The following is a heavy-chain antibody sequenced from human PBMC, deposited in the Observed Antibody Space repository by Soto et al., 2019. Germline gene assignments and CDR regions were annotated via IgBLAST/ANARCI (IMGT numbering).Heavy chain of an antibody. J-gene: IGHJ6*02. D-gene: IGHD1-26*01. CDR1: GGSISSYY. V-gene: IGHV4-59*08. CDR2: IYYSGST. CDR3: ARRSGSYFDYYYYGMDV. Sequence: PSETLSLTCTVSGGSISSYYWSWIRQPPGKGLEWIGYIYYSGSTNYNPSLKSRVTISVDTSKNQFSLKLSSVTAADTAVYYCARRSGSYFDYYYYGMDVWSQGTTVTVSS.